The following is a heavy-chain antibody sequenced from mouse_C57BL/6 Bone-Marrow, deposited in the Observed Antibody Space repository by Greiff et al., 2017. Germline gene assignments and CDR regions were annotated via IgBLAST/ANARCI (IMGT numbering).Heavy chain of an antibody. CDR3: AREAFNYYGSSPAWFAY. CDR1: GYTFTSYW. CDR2: IDPSDSYT. D-gene: IGHD1-1*01. Sequence: QVQLQQPGAELVMPGASVKLSCKASGYTFTSYWMHWVKQRPGQGLEWIGEIDPSDSYTNYNQKFKGKSTLTVDKSSSTAYMQLSSLTSEDSAVYYCAREAFNYYGSSPAWFAYWGQGTLVTVSA. J-gene: IGHJ3*01. V-gene: IGHV1-69*01.